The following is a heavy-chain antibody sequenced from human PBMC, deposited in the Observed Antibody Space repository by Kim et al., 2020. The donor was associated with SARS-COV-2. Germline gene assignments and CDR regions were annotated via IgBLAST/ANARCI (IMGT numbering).Heavy chain of an antibody. CDR3: AKDEDAFDI. V-gene: IGHV3-23*03. CDR2: IYSGGSST. CDR1: GFTFSSYA. Sequence: GGSLRLSCAASGFTFSSYAMSWVRQAPGKGLEWVSVIYSGGSSTYYADSVKGRFTISRDNSKNTLYLQMNSLRAEDTAVYYCAKDEDAFDIWGEGTMVTVSS. J-gene: IGHJ3*02.